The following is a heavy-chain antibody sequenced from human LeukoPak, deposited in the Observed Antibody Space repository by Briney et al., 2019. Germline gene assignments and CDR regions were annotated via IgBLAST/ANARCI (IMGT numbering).Heavy chain of an antibody. Sequence: PSETLSLTCTVSGGSISSYYWSWIRQPPGKGLEWIGYIYCSGSTNYNPSLKSRVTISVDTSKNQFSLKLSSVTAVDTAVYYCARDHAGYSSGWYYYYGMDVWGQGTTGTVSS. V-gene: IGHV4-59*01. CDR1: GGSISSYY. CDR3: ARDHAGYSSGWYYYYGMDV. J-gene: IGHJ6*02. CDR2: IYCSGST. D-gene: IGHD6-19*01.